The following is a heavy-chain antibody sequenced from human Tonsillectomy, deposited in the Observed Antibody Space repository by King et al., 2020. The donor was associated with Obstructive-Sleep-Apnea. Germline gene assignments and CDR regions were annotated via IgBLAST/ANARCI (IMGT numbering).Heavy chain of an antibody. J-gene: IGHJ4*02. CDR2: VIPIFGSA. D-gene: IGHD6-19*01. CDR3: ARDVLGIAVAGTFPFDY. V-gene: IGHV1-69*01. Sequence: QLVQSGPEVKKPGSSVKVSCKASGDTFSSNAFSWVRQAPGQGLEWMGRVIPIFGSANYAQKFQGRVTMTADESTSTVYMELSSLRSDDTAVYYCARDVLGIAVAGTFPFDYWGQGTLVTVSS. CDR1: GDTFSSNA.